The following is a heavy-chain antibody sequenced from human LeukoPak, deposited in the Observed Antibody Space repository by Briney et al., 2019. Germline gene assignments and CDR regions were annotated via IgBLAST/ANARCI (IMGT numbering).Heavy chain of an antibody. V-gene: IGHV3-48*01. Sequence: GESLRLSSAASGFTFSSYSMNWVRQAQGKGLEWVSYISSASNTIYYADSVKGRFTISRDNAKNSLYLQMNSLRAEDTAMYYCARDGWFGDYNWFDPWGQGTLVTVSS. CDR1: GFTFSSYS. CDR3: ARDGWFGDYNWFDP. CDR2: ISSASNTI. J-gene: IGHJ5*02. D-gene: IGHD3-10*01.